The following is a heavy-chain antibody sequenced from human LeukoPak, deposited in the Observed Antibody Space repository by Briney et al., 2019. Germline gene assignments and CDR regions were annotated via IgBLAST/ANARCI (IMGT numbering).Heavy chain of an antibody. J-gene: IGHJ6*02. V-gene: IGHV4-4*07. CDR2: IYTSGST. CDR1: GGSISSYY. D-gene: IGHD1-14*01. Sequence: PSETLSLTCTVSGGSISSYYWSWIRQPAGKGLEWIGRIYTSGSTNYNPSLKSRVTMSVDTSKNQFSLKLSSVTAADTAVYYCARGPYNAQYYYYGMDVWGQGTTVTVSS. CDR3: ARGPYNAQYYYYGMDV.